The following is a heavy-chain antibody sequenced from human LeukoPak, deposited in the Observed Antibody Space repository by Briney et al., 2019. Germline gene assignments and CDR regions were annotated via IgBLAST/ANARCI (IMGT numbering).Heavy chain of an antibody. J-gene: IGHJ4*01. D-gene: IGHD2-21*02. CDR1: GFTFSSYA. CDR2: ISGSGGST. V-gene: IGHV3-23*01. CDR3: AKDMTLYCGGDCYSFDY. Sequence: GGSLRLSCAASGFTFSSYAMSWVRQAPGKGLEWVSAISGSGGSTYYADSVKGRFTISRDNSKNTLYLQMNSLRAEDTAVYYCAKDMTLYCGGDCYSFDYWGQGTLVTVSS.